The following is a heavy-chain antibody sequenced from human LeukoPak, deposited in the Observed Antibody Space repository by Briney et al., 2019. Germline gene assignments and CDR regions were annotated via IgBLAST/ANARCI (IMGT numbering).Heavy chain of an antibody. J-gene: IGHJ6*02. Sequence: KPSETLSLTCAVYGGSFSGYYWSWIRQPPGKGLEWIGEINHSGGTNYNPSLKSRVTISVDTSKNQFSLKLSSVTAADTAVYYCARGHYGDYVPAYYYYGMDVWGQGTTVTVSS. V-gene: IGHV4-34*01. D-gene: IGHD4-17*01. CDR1: GGSFSGYY. CDR3: ARGHYGDYVPAYYYYGMDV. CDR2: INHSGGT.